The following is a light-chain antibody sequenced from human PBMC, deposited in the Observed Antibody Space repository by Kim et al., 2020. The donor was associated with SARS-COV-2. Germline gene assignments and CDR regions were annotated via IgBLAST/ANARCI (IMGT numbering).Light chain of an antibody. Sequence: EIVLTQSPGTLSLSPGERATLSCRASQRISSNYLAWYQQKPGQSPRLLIYGASTRATGVPDRFSGSGSGTGFTLTISVLEPEDFGVYYCQQYVSSPFTFGPGTKVDIK. CDR3: QQYVSSPFT. CDR1: QRISSNY. V-gene: IGKV3-20*01. CDR2: GAS. J-gene: IGKJ3*01.